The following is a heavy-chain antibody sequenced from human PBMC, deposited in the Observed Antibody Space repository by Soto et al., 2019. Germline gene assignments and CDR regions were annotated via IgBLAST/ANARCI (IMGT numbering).Heavy chain of an antibody. D-gene: IGHD2-2*02. J-gene: IGHJ3*02. CDR2: IIPIFGTA. Sequence: SVKVSCKASGGTFSSYAISWVRQAPGQGLEWMGGIIPIFGTANYAQKLQRRLPITADESTSKVYRELSGPRPEETAVYYCARNGVVVLPASIPGAFDIWGPGTMVTVSS. CDR1: GGTFSSYA. CDR3: ARNGVVVLPASIPGAFDI. V-gene: IGHV1-69*13.